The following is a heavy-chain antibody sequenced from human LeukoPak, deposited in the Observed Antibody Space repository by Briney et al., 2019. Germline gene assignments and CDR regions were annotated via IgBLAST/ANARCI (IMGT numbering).Heavy chain of an antibody. CDR2: IYYSGNT. CDR3: VRYSSGYCNY. J-gene: IGHJ4*02. CDR1: GGSISSSSYH. V-gene: IGHV4-39*01. Sequence: PSEALSLTCTVSGGSISSSSYHWGWIRQPPGKGLEWIGTIYYSGNTYYNPSLKSRVTISVDTSKNTFSLKLNSVTAADTAVYCCVRYSSGYCNYWGQGTLVTVSS. D-gene: IGHD3-22*01.